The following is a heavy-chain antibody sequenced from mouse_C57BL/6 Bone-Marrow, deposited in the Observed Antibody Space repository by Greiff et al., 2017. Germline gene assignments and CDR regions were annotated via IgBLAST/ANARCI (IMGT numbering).Heavy chain of an antibody. Sequence: QVQLQQSGPGLVQPSQSLSITCTVSGFSLTSYGVHWVRQSPGKGLEWLGVIWSGGSTDYNAAFISRLSISKDNSKSQVFFKMNSLQAADASIFYFARNLRLCYWYFDVWGTGTTVTVSS. D-gene: IGHD2-12*01. CDR3: ARNLRLCYWYFDV. CDR2: IWSGGST. J-gene: IGHJ1*03. V-gene: IGHV2-2*01. CDR1: GFSLTSYG.